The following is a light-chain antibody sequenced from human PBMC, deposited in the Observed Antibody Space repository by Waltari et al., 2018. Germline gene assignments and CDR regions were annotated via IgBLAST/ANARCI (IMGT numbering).Light chain of an antibody. V-gene: IGLV2-11*01. CDR3: CSYAGRATWA. Sequence: QSALTQPRSVSGSPGHSVTISCTGTSSDVGGYDYVSWYQQHPGKAPKPVIYDVKKRPSGVPDRFSGSKSGNTASLTISGLQADEEADYNCCSYAGRATWAFGGGTKLTVL. CDR2: DVK. J-gene: IGLJ3*02. CDR1: SSDVGGYDY.